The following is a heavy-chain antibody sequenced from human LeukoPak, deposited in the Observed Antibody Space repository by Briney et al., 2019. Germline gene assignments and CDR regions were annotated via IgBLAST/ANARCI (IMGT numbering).Heavy chain of an antibody. V-gene: IGHV4-4*07. CDR1: GGSISSYY. D-gene: IGHD3-22*01. CDR3: ARKPIVNSAWYYFDY. J-gene: IGHJ4*02. Sequence: SETLSLTCTVSGGSISSYYWSWIRQPAGKGLEWIGRIYTSGSTNYNPSLKSRVTMSVDTSKNQFSLKLSSVTAADTAVYYCARKPIVNSAWYYFDYWGQGTLVTVSS. CDR2: IYTSGST.